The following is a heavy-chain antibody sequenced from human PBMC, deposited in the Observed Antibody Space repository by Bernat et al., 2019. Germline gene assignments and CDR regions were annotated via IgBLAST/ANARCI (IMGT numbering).Heavy chain of an antibody. CDR2: INGSGGGT. CDR3: AKERGYSYGSLNGYFDY. D-gene: IGHD5-18*01. V-gene: IGHV3-23*01. CDR1: GFTFNIYA. Sequence: EVQLLESGGGLVQPGGSLRLSCSASGFTFNIYAMSWVRQAPGRGLEWVSAINGSGGGTYYTDTGKGRFTISRDNSKNTLYLQRNSLRAEDTAVYYCAKERGYSYGSLNGYFDYWGQGTLVTVSS. J-gene: IGHJ4*02.